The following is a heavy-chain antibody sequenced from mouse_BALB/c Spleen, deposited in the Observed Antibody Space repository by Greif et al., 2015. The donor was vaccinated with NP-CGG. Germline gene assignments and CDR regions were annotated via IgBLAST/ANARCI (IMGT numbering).Heavy chain of an antibody. CDR2: INPSTGYT. CDR1: GYTFTSYW. V-gene: IGHV1-7*01. Sequence: VQLQQSGAELAKPGASVKMSCKASGYTFTSYWMHWVKQRPGQGLEWIGYINPSTGYTEYNQKFKDKATLTADKSSSTAYMQLSSLTSEDSAVYYCARKLDWYFDVWGAGTTVTVSS. J-gene: IGHJ1*01. CDR3: ARKLDWYFDV. D-gene: IGHD1-3*01.